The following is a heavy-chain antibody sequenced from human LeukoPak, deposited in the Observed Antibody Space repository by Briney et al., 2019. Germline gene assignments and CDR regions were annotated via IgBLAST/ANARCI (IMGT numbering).Heavy chain of an antibody. V-gene: IGHV3-74*01. CDR3: ARAVRDGYNFDY. CDR2: INSDGSST. CDR1: GFTFSSYW. Sequence: PGGSLRLSCAASGFTFSSYWMHWARQAPGKGLVWVSRINSDGSSTSYADSVKGRFTISRDNAKNTLYLQMNSLRAEDTAVYYCARAVRDGYNFDYWGQGTLVTVSS. D-gene: IGHD5-24*01. J-gene: IGHJ4*02.